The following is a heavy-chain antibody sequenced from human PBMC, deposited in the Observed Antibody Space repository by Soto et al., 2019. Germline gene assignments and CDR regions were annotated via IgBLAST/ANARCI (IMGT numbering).Heavy chain of an antibody. CDR3: AKSPLLGIVAVIPPRGWFDP. CDR2: ISGSGGST. Sequence: GGSLRLSCAASGFTFSSYAMSWVRQAPGKGLEWVSAISGSGGSTYYADSVKGRFTISRDNSKNTLYLQMNSLRAEDTAVYYCAKSPLLGIVAVIPPRGWFDPWGQGTLVTVSS. CDR1: GFTFSSYA. D-gene: IGHD3-22*01. V-gene: IGHV3-23*01. J-gene: IGHJ5*02.